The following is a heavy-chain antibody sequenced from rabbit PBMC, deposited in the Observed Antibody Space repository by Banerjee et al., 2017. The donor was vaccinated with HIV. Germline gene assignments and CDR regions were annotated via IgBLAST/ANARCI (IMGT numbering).Heavy chain of an antibody. J-gene: IGHJ6*01. CDR1: GFSFSSSYW. D-gene: IGHD4-2*01. Sequence: QSLEESGGDLVKPGASLTLTCTASGFSFSSSYWICWVRQAPGKGPEWIACIYAGSSGSSHYASWAKGRFTISKTSSTTVTLQMTSLTAADTATYFCAREGSYAAVYNLWGPGTLVTVS. CDR3: AREGSYAAVYNL. CDR2: IYAGSSGSS. V-gene: IGHV1S40*01.